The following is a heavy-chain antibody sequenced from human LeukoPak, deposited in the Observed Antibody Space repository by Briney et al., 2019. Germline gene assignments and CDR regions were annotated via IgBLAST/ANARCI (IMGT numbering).Heavy chain of an antibody. CDR2: IKQDGSEK. J-gene: IGHJ4*02. CDR1: GFTFNSYW. Sequence: GGSLRLSCAASGFTFNSYWMSWVRQAPGKGLEWVANIKQDGSEKYYVDSVKGRFTISRDNAENSLSLQMNSLRAEDTAVYYCASAGGDSRSPLPFYYWGQGTLVTVSS. V-gene: IGHV3-7*03. D-gene: IGHD6-6*01. CDR3: ASAGGDSRSPLPFYY.